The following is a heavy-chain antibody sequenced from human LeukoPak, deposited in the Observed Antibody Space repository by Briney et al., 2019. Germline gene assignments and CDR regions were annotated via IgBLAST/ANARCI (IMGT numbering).Heavy chain of an antibody. J-gene: IGHJ4*02. D-gene: IGHD1-26*01. Sequence: GGSLRLSCAASGFSFSTISMNWVRQVPGKGLEWISYISSNSATTYYADSVKGRFTISRDNAKNSLYLHMNSLRADDTAVYYCARDTRSLIDYWGQGTLVTVSS. CDR2: ISSNSATT. CDR3: ARDTRSLIDY. CDR1: GFSFSTIS. V-gene: IGHV3-48*01.